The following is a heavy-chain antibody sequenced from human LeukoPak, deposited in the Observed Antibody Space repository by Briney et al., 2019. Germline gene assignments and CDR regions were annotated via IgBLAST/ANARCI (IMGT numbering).Heavy chain of an antibody. Sequence: GGSLILSCAASGFTFSSYAMSWVRQAPGKGLVWVSRINIDGSSTTYADSVKGRFTISRDNAKNTLYLQMNSLRAEDTAVYYCARDRVGTLYWGQGTLVTVSS. CDR2: INIDGSST. CDR3: ARDRVGTLY. CDR1: GFTFSSYA. J-gene: IGHJ4*02. V-gene: IGHV3-74*01. D-gene: IGHD4-23*01.